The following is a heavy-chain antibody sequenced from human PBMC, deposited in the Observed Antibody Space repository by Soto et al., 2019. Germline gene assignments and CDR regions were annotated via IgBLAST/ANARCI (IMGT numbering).Heavy chain of an antibody. V-gene: IGHV4-34*01. CDR3: ARGKMFTMVRGVPFFAY. D-gene: IGHD3-10*01. CDR1: GGSFSGYY. J-gene: IGHJ4*02. Sequence: SETLSLTCAVYGGSFSGYYWSWIRQPPGKGLEWIGEINHSGSTNYNPSLKSRVTISVDTSKNQFSLKLSSVTAADTAVYYCARGKMFTMVRGVPFFAYWGQGTLVTVS. CDR2: INHSGST.